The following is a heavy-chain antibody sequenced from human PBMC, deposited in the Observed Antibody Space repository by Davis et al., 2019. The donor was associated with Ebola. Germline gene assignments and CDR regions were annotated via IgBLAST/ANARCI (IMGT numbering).Heavy chain of an antibody. V-gene: IGHV3-21*01. D-gene: IGHD3-3*01. CDR1: GFTFSSYS. Sequence: PGGSLRLSCAASGFTFSSYSMNWVRQAPGKGLEWVSSISSSSSYIYYADSVKGRFTISRDNAKNSLYLQMNSLRAEDTAVYYCARDGRGLWSGYPYYMDVWGKGTTVTVSS. CDR3: ARDGRGLWSGYPYYMDV. J-gene: IGHJ6*03. CDR2: ISSSSSYI.